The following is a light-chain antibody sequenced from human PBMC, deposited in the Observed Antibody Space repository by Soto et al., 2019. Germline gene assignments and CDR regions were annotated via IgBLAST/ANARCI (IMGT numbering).Light chain of an antibody. CDR3: CSYAGRSTLV. CDR1: SSDVGSYNL. Sequence: QSVLTQPASVSGSPGQSITISCTGTSSDVGSYNLVSWYQQHPGKAPKLMIYEGSKRPSGVSNRFSGSKSGNTASLTISGLQAEDEADYYCCSYAGRSTLVFGGGTKVTVL. CDR2: EGS. V-gene: IGLV2-23*01. J-gene: IGLJ3*02.